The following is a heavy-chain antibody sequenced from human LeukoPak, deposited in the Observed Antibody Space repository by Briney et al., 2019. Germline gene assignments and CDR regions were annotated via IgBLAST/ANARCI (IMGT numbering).Heavy chain of an antibody. D-gene: IGHD5-12*01. CDR3: ARDLPYSGFDY. CDR2: IYYSGST. V-gene: IGHV4-59*01. J-gene: IGHJ4*02. Sequence: SETLSLTCTVSGASISSFYWSWIRQSPGKELEWIGYIYYSGSTNYNPSLKSRVTISVDTSKNQFSLKLSSVTAADTAVYYCARDLPYSGFDYWGQGTLVTVSS. CDR1: GASISSFY.